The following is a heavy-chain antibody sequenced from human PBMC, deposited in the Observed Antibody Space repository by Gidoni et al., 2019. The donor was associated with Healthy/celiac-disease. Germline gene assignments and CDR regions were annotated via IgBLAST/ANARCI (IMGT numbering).Heavy chain of an antibody. CDR3: AHEDCSGGSCYLFDY. V-gene: IGHV2-5*02. D-gene: IGHD2-15*01. J-gene: IGHJ4*02. CDR2: IYWDDDK. Sequence: QITLKESGPTLVKPTQTLTLTRTFSGFSLSTSGVGVGWIRQPPGKALEWLALIYWDDDKRYSPSLKSRLTITKDTSKNQVVLTMTNMDPVDTATYYCAHEDCSGGSCYLFDYWGQGTLVTVSS. CDR1: GFSLSTSGVG.